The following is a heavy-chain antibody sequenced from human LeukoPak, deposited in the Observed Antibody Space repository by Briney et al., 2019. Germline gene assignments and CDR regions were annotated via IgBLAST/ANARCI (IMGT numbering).Heavy chain of an antibody. CDR1: GFTLSSYS. Sequence: GGSLRLSCAASGFTLSSYSMNWVRQAPGKGLEWVSSISSSSSYIYYADSVKGRFTISRDNAKNSLYLQMNSLRAEDTAVYYCARDSIAVADTGVDYWGQGTLVTVSS. CDR3: ARDSIAVADTGVDY. V-gene: IGHV3-21*01. J-gene: IGHJ4*02. D-gene: IGHD6-19*01. CDR2: ISSSSSYI.